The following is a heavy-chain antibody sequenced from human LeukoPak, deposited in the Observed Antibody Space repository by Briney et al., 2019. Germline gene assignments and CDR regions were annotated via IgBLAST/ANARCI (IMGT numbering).Heavy chain of an antibody. D-gene: IGHD5-12*01. CDR1: GGTFSSYA. CDR2: IIPIFGTA. CDR3: AQGIVAKARYYFDY. J-gene: IGHJ4*02. Sequence: SVKVSCKASGGTFSSYAINWVRQAPGQGLEWMGGIIPIFGTANYAQKFQGRVTITADESTSTAYMELSSLRSEDTAVHYCAQGIVAKARYYFDYWGQGTLVTVSS. V-gene: IGHV1-69*13.